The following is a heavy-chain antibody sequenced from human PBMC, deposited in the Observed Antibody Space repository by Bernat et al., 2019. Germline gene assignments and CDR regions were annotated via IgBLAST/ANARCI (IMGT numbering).Heavy chain of an antibody. J-gene: IGHJ4*02. V-gene: IGHV3-30*18. CDR2: ISYDGSNK. D-gene: IGHD6-19*01. CDR3: AKDGDSSGCIDY. Sequence: QVQLVESGGGVVQPGRSLRLSCAASGFTFSSYGMHWVRQAPGKGLEWVAVISYDGSNKYYADSVKGRFTISRDNSKNTLYLQMNSLRAEDTAVYYCAKDGDSSGCIDYWGQGTLVTVSS. CDR1: GFTFSSYG.